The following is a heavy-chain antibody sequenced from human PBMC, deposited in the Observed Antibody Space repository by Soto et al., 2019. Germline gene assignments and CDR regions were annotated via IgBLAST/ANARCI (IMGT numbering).Heavy chain of an antibody. CDR2: VSFDGSNK. D-gene: IGHD6-13*01. Sequence: QVQLVESGGGVVQPGRSLRFSCAASGFTFSTHAMHWVRQAPGKGLECVAIVSFDGSNKYYADSVKGRFTISRDNSKNTLYLQMSGLTPEDTAFYYCARDQTGITTAGGGRIDHWGQGTLVTVSS. CDR1: GFTFSTHA. CDR3: ARDQTGITTAGGGRIDH. V-gene: IGHV3-30-3*01. J-gene: IGHJ4*02.